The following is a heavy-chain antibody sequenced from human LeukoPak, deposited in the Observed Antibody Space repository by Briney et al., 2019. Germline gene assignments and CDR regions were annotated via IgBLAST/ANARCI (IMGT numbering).Heavy chain of an antibody. J-gene: IGHJ4*02. Sequence: ASVKVSCKASGYTFTSYGISWVRQAPGQGLEWMGWISAYNGNTNYAQKLQGRVTMTTDTSTSTAYMELRSLRSDDTAVYYCARVDLPFGSGNWYLDYWGKGTLVTVSS. CDR1: GYTFTSYG. CDR3: ARVDLPFGSGNWYLDY. D-gene: IGHD6-13*01. V-gene: IGHV1-18*01. CDR2: ISAYNGNT.